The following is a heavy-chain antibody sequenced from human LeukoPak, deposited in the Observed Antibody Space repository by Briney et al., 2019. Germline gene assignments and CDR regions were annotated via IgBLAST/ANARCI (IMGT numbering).Heavy chain of an antibody. Sequence: SETLPLTCTVSGGSISSGDYYWSWIRQPPGKGLEWIGYIYYSGSTYYNPSPKSRVTISVDTSKNQFSLKLSSVTAADTAVYYCARGSERLGYGVDYWGQGTLVTVSS. D-gene: IGHD2-15*01. CDR2: IYYSGST. J-gene: IGHJ4*02. CDR3: ARGSERLGYGVDY. V-gene: IGHV4-30-4*01. CDR1: GGSISSGDYY.